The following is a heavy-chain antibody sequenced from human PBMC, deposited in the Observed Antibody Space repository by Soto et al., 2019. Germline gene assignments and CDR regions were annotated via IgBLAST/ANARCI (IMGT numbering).Heavy chain of an antibody. CDR1: GDSISSATHY. CDR2: VSSSGNS. J-gene: IGHJ4*02. CDR3: VGRLTSIYSYFDS. Sequence: SETLSLTCTVSGDSISSATHYWNWIRQHPGKGLEWIGYVSSSGNSYYSPSLKSRVFMSVDTSKNLFSLKLSSVTAADTAIYYGVGRLTSIYSYFDSWGQGTQVTVSS. D-gene: IGHD4-4*01. V-gene: IGHV4-31*03.